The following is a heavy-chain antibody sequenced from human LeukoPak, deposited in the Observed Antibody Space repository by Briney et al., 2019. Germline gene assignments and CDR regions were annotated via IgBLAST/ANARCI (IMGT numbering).Heavy chain of an antibody. CDR2: ISYDGSNK. CDR1: GFTFSGYD. J-gene: IGHJ6*02. Sequence: GRSLRLSCAASGFTFSGYDMDWVRQAPGKGLEWVAVISYDGSNKFYADSVKGRFTISRDNAKNSLYLQMTSLRAEDTAVYYCVRATDVWGQGTTVTVSS. V-gene: IGHV3-30-3*01. CDR3: VRATDV.